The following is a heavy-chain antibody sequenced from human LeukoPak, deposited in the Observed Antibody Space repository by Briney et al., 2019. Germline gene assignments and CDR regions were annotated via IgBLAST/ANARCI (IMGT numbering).Heavy chain of an antibody. CDR3: ARDRSWSSGWYSAYYFDY. Sequence: PGGSLRLSCAASAFTFSSYAMHWVRQAPGKGLEWVAVISYDGSNKYYADSVKGRFTISRDNSKNTLYLQMNSLRAEDTAVYYCARDRSWSSGWYSAYYFDYWGQGTLVTVSS. J-gene: IGHJ4*02. CDR1: AFTFSSYA. CDR2: ISYDGSNK. V-gene: IGHV3-30*04. D-gene: IGHD6-19*01.